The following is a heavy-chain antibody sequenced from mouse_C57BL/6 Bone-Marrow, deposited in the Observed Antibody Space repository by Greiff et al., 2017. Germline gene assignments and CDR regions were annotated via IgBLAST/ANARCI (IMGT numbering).Heavy chain of an antibody. D-gene: IGHD2-2*01. CDR3: AISDGYDGEVDY. Sequence: ESGPGLVKPSQSLSLTCSVTGYSITSGYYWNWIRQFPGNKLEWMGYISNDGSNNYNPSLKNRISITHDTSTNQFFLKLNSVTTEDTAPYYCAISDGYDGEVDYWGQGTLVTVSA. J-gene: IGHJ3*01. CDR1: GYSITSGYY. CDR2: ISNDGSN. V-gene: IGHV3-6*01.